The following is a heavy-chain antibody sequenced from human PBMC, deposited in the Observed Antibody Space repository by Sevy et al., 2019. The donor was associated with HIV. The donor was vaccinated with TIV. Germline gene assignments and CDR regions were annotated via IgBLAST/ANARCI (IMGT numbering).Heavy chain of an antibody. Sequence: GGSLRLSCAASGFMFSYYAMHWVRQAPGKGLEWVAVISYDGSEKYYADSVKGRFTISRDNAKNTLYLQMNGLRPDDTAVYYCARDLEFYDNGDYGPAFMPDYWGQGTLVTVSS. CDR2: ISYDGSEK. J-gene: IGHJ4*02. V-gene: IGHV3-30*03. CDR3: ARDLEFYDNGDYGPAFMPDY. D-gene: IGHD4-17*01. CDR1: GFMFSYYA.